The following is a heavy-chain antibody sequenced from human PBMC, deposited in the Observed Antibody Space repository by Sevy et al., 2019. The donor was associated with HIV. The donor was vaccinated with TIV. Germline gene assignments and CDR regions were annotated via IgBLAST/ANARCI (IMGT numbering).Heavy chain of an antibody. Sequence: GGSLRLSCAASGFTFSNYAMNWVRQAPGKGLEWVSTISGTGLSTYYADSVKGRFTISRDNSKNTLYLQMDSLRADDTAVYYCAKQGGYCSNGVCYRAFDYWGQGTLVTVSS. CDR1: GFTFSNYA. CDR2: ISGTGLST. J-gene: IGHJ4*02. CDR3: AKQGGYCSNGVCYRAFDY. D-gene: IGHD2-8*01. V-gene: IGHV3-23*01.